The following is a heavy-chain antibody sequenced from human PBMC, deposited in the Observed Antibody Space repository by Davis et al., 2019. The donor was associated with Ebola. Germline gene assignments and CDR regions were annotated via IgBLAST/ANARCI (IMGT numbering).Heavy chain of an antibody. CDR1: GDSISNYY. CDR2: IYPSGSA. J-gene: IGHJ5*02. V-gene: IGHV4-4*07. CDR3: ARDRTQWLIGDEWFDP. Sequence: PSETLSLTCTVSGDSISNYYWSWFRQSARKGVEWIGRIYPSGSANYNPSLKSRVTMSLDTSNNQFSLRLTSVTAADTAVYYCARDRTQWLIGDEWFDPWGQGTLVTVSS. D-gene: IGHD6-19*01.